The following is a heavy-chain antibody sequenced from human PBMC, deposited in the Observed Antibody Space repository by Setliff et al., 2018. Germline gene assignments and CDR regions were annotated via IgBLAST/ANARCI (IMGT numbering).Heavy chain of an antibody. Sequence: GGSLRLSCAASGFTFSSYAMSWVRQAPGKGLEWVSAISGSGGSTYYADSVKGRFTISRDNSKNTLYLQMNSLRAEDTAVYYCAKRVRSYCSSTSCSSSLWYFERWGRGTRVTGSS. CDR3: AKRVRSYCSSTSCSSSLWYFER. D-gene: IGHD2-2*01. J-gene: IGHJ2*01. CDR2: ISGSGGST. V-gene: IGHV3-23*01. CDR1: GFTFSSYA.